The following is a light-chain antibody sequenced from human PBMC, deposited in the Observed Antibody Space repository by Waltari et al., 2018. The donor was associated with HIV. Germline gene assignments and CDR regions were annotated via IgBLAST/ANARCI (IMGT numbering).Light chain of an antibody. CDR1: QTIGTN. CDR2: GAS. J-gene: IGKJ4*01. CDR3: QQYEAWPVT. Sequence: EIVMTQSPATLSVSPGGRATLPCGAIQTIGTNLAWYQQKPGQATRLLIVGASTRATGVPGRFSGSGSGTEFTLTLSSLQSEDFADYYCQQYEAWPVTFGGGTRVDIK. V-gene: IGKV3-15*01.